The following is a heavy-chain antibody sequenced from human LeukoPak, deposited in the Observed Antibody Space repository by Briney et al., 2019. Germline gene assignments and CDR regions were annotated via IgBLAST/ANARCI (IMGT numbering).Heavy chain of an antibody. D-gene: IGHD3-22*01. V-gene: IGHV4-34*01. J-gene: IGHJ4*02. Sequence: PSETLSLTCAVYGGSFSGYYWSWIRQPPGKGLEWIGEINHSGSTNYNPSLKSRVTISVDTSKNQFSLKLSSVTAADTAVYYCARVSGGDYYEIDYWGQGTLVTVSS. CDR1: GGSFSGYY. CDR3: ARVSGGDYYEIDY. CDR2: INHSGST.